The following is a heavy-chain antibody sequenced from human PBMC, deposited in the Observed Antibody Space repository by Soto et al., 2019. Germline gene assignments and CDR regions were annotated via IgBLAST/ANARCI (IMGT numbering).Heavy chain of an antibody. D-gene: IGHD3-10*01. CDR2: INHSGST. CDR3: ATGRGVRGVIITTYYYYGLDV. V-gene: IGHV4-34*01. CDR1: GGSFSGYS. J-gene: IGHJ6*02. Sequence: SETLSLTCAVYGGSFSGYSWRWIRQPPGKGLEWIGEINHSGSTNYNPSLKSRVTISVDTSKNQFSLKLSSVSAADTAVYYCATGRGVRGVIITTYYYYGLDVWGQGTAVTVSS.